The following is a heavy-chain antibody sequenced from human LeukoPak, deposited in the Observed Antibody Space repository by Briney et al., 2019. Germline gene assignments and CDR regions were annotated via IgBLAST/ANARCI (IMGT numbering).Heavy chain of an antibody. V-gene: IGHV4-39*01. D-gene: IGHD2-15*01. CDR2: IYYSGST. CDR3: ARHIYCSGGSCSDY. J-gene: IGHJ4*02. CDR1: GGSISSSSYY. Sequence: SETLSLTCTVSGGSISSSSYYWGWIRQPPGKGLEWIGSIYYSGSTNYNPSLKSRVTISVDTSKNQFSLKLSSVTAADTAVYYCARHIYCSGGSCSDYWGQGTLVTVSS.